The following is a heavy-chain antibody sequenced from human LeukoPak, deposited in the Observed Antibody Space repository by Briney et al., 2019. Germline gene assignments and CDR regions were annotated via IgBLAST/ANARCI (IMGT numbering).Heavy chain of an antibody. CDR3: ARGSYYFDSSHYYMDV. V-gene: IGHV3-48*04. D-gene: IGHD3-22*01. CDR1: GFTFSSYA. Sequence: GGSLRLSCAASGFTFSSYAMSWVRQAPGKGLEWVSYISSSGSTIYYADSVKGRFTISRDNSKNSLYLQINSLRAEDTALYYCARGSYYFDSSHYYMDVWGKGTTVTVSS. CDR2: ISSSGSTI. J-gene: IGHJ6*03.